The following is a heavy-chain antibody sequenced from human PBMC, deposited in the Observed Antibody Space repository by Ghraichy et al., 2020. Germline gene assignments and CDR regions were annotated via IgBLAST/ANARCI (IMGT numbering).Heavy chain of an antibody. CDR1: GFSISGSH. Sequence: GGSLRLSCAASGFSISGSHMNWVRQASGKGLEWVGYIRSRGNNYAAAYGASGEGRFTITREESENKVFLQMHSLKIEDTAVYYCTGQTDSCHDYWGKGTLVTVSS. D-gene: IGHD2-2*01. J-gene: IGHJ4*02. V-gene: IGHV3-73*01. CDR2: IRSRGNNYAA. CDR3: TGQTDSCHDY.